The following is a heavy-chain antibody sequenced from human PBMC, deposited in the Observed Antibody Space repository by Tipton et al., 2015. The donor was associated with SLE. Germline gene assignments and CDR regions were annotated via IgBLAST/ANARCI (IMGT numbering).Heavy chain of an antibody. CDR2: IYYSGST. J-gene: IGHJ4*02. CDR3: ARDEYRYDGTGYHLLGHFDF. D-gene: IGHD3-22*01. Sequence: TLSLTCAVSGGSVSSGPYYWSWVRQPPGKGLEWIGCIYYSGSTYYSPPLSSRVSISLDRSKNQFSLRLTSVTAADTAVYYCARDEYRYDGTGYHLLGHFDFWGQGTLVTVSS. CDR1: GGSVSSGPYY. V-gene: IGHV4-30-2*01.